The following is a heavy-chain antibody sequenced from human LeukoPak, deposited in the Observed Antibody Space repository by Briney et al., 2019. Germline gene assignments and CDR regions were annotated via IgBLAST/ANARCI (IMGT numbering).Heavy chain of an antibody. CDR2: ISSSSSYI. Sequence: PGGSLRLLCGTSGFPLKNLNKNWVPQAPGEGVGGVSSISSSSSYIYYADSVKGRFTISRDNAKNSLYLQMNSLRAEDTAVYYCARDGSYYYGMDVWGQGTTVTVSS. CDR3: ARDGSYYYGMDV. J-gene: IGHJ6*02. V-gene: IGHV3-21*01. CDR1: GFPLKNLN.